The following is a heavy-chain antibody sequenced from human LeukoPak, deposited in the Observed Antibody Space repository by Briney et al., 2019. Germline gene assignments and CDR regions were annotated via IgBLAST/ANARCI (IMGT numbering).Heavy chain of an antibody. D-gene: IGHD6-13*01. CDR1: GYSFTTYW. J-gene: IGHJ4*02. V-gene: IGHV5-10-1*01. CDR3: ARYYAAAGSLRFFDY. CDR2: IDPSDSYT. Sequence: GESLKISCKGSGYSFTTYWITWVRQMPGKGLEWMGRIDPSDSYTNYSPSFQGHVTMSADKSFNTAYLQWSSLKASDTAMYYCARYYAAAGSLRFFDYWGQGILVIVSS.